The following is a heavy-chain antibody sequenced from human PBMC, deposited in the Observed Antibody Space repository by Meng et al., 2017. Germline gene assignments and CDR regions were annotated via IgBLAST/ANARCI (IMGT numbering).Heavy chain of an antibody. V-gene: IGHV3-21*01. J-gene: IGHJ6*02. CDR2: ISSSSSYI. CDR1: GFTFSSYS. Sequence: GESLKISCAASGFTFSSYSMNWVRQAPGKGLEWVSSISSSSSYIYYADSVKGRFTISRDNAKNSLYLQMNSLRAEDTAVYYCARDMDCTNGVCYEGGYYYGMDVWGQGTTVTVSS. CDR3: ARDMDCTNGVCYEGGYYYGMDV. D-gene: IGHD2-8*01.